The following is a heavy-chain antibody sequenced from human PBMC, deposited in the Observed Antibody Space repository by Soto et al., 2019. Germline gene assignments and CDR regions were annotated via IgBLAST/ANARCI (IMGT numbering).Heavy chain of an antibody. CDR2: STYTGVT. CDR1: GGSLREFGHF. D-gene: IGHD3-16*01. Sequence: SETLSLTCTVSGGSLREFGHFWTWIRQRTGRGLEWIGYSTYTGVTYYSPSLKSRISISVDTSKNQFSLTLNSVTAADTAVYYCATGSGGPSHNRFDSWGHGTLVTVSS. V-gene: IGHV4-31*03. CDR3: ATGSGGPSHNRFDS. J-gene: IGHJ5*01.